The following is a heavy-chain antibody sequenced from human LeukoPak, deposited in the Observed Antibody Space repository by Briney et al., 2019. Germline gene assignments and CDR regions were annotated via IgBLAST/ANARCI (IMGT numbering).Heavy chain of an antibody. V-gene: IGHV4-59*01. CDR1: GGSISSYY. D-gene: IGHD6-13*01. Sequence: SETLSLTCTVSGGSISSYYWSWIRQPPGKGLEWIGYIYYSGSTNYNPSLKSRVTTSVDTSKNQFSLKLSSVTAADTAVYYCARGRSWYYFDYWGQGTLVTVSS. CDR3: ARGRSWYYFDY. CDR2: IYYSGST. J-gene: IGHJ4*02.